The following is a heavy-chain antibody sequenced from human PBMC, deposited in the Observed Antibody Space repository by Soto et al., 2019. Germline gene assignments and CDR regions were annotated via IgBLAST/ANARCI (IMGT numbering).Heavy chain of an antibody. J-gene: IGHJ6*02. CDR2: INHSGST. CDR3: ARGHPFSSGWIYYYYYGMDV. D-gene: IGHD6-19*01. Sequence: SETLSLTCAVYGGSFSGYYWSWIRQPPGKGLEWIGEINHSGSTNYNPSLKSRVTISVDTSKNQFSLKLSSVTAADTAVYYCARGHPFSSGWIYYYYYGMDVWGQGTTVT. V-gene: IGHV4-34*01. CDR1: GGSFSGYY.